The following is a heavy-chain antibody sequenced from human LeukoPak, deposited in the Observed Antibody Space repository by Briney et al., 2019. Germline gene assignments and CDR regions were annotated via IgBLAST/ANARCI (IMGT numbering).Heavy chain of an antibody. CDR3: ARDSYYYDSSGPAGMFDI. CDR1: GFTFSSNW. V-gene: IGHV3-74*01. CDR2: INSDGSTT. J-gene: IGHJ3*02. D-gene: IGHD3-22*01. Sequence: AGGSLRLSCAVSGFTFSSNWMHWVRQAPGKGLVWVSRINSDGSTTNYADSVKGRFTISRDNAKNTLYLQMNSLRAVDTAVYYCARDSYYYDSSGPAGMFDIWGQGTMVTVSS.